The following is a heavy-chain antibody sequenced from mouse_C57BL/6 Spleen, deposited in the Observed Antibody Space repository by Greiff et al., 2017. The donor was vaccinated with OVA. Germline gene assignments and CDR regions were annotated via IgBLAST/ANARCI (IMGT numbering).Heavy chain of an antibody. J-gene: IGHJ1*03. CDR2: IYPGGGYT. D-gene: IGHD1-1*01. CDR3: ARWEYYGSSYRYFDV. V-gene: IGHV1-63*01. Sequence: VQLVESGAELVRPGTSVKMSCKASGYTFTNYWIGWAKQRPGHGLEWIGDIYPGGGYTNYNEKFKGKATLTADKSSSTAYMQFSSLTSEDSAIYYCARWEYYGSSYRYFDVWGTGTTVTVSS. CDR1: GYTFTNYW.